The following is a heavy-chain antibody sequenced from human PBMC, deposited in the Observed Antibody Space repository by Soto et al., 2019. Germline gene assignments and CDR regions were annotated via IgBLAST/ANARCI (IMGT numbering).Heavy chain of an antibody. CDR3: TTRPSSVGWFDP. CDR1: GGSISSYY. Sequence: SETLSLTCSISGGSISSYYWTWIRQPPGKGLEWIGNIYYTGSTNYSPSLKSRVTISIDTSKNQFSLQLTSVTAADTAMYYCTTRPSSVGWFDPWGQGTLVTVSS. CDR2: IYYTGST. V-gene: IGHV4-59*01. D-gene: IGHD6-6*01. J-gene: IGHJ5*02.